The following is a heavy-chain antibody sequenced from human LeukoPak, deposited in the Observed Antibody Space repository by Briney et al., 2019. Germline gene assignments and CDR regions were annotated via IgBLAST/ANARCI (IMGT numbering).Heavy chain of an antibody. CDR1: GFTFSSYG. J-gene: IGHJ4*02. Sequence: GGSLRLSCAASGFTFSSYGMHWVRQAPGKGLEWVAVISYDGSNKYYADSVKGRFTISRDNSKNTLYLQMNSLRAEDTAVYYCAKPFDPTYYYGSDPYFDYWGQGTLVTVSS. V-gene: IGHV3-30*18. D-gene: IGHD3-10*01. CDR2: ISYDGSNK. CDR3: AKPFDPTYYYGSDPYFDY.